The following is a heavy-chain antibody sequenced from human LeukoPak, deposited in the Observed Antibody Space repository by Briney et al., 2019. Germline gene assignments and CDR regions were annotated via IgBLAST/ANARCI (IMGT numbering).Heavy chain of an antibody. V-gene: IGHV1-69*05. CDR2: IFPIFGTA. CDR3: ARSFDSSGYYYVNWFDP. D-gene: IGHD3-22*01. J-gene: IGHJ5*02. CDR1: VGTFSSYA. Sequence: SVKVSCKASVGTFSSYAISWVRQAPGQGREWMGGIFPIFGTANYAQKFLGRVTITTDESTSTAYMALSSLRSEDTAVYYCARSFDSSGYYYVNWFDPWGQGTLVTVSS.